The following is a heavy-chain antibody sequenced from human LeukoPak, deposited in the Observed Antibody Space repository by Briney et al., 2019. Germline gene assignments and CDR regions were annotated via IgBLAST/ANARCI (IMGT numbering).Heavy chain of an antibody. Sequence: PSETLSLTCAVYGGSFSGYYWSWIRQPPGKGLEWIGEINHSGSTNYNPSLKSRVTISVDTSKNQFSLKLSSVTAADTAVYYCARGRWHYYSSSWHVPFGYWGQGTLVTVSS. V-gene: IGHV4-34*01. CDR1: GGSFSGYY. CDR3: ARGRWHYYSSSWHVPFGY. D-gene: IGHD6-13*01. J-gene: IGHJ4*02. CDR2: INHSGST.